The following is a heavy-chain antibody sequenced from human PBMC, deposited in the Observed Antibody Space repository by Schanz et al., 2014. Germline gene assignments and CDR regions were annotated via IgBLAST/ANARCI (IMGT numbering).Heavy chain of an antibody. Sequence: EVQLVESGGSLVQPGGSLRLSCAASGFTFRSYSMNWVRQAPGKGLEWVSLVSASGGGPFYADSVKGRFTISRDNSRNTVYLQMSSLRAEDTAVYYCVKDDRGDVVVVAANYWGQGAQVIVSS. CDR2: VSASGGGP. CDR3: VKDDRGDVVVVAANY. CDR1: GFTFRSYS. J-gene: IGHJ4*02. D-gene: IGHD2-15*01. V-gene: IGHV3-23*04.